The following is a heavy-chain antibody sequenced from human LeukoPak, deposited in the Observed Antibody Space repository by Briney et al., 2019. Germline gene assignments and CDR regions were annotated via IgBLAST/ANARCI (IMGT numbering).Heavy chain of an antibody. CDR1: GYSFTSYW. V-gene: IGHV5-51*01. Sequence: GESLKISCKGSGYSFTSYWIGWVRQMPGKGLEWMGIIYPGDSDTRYSPSLQGQVTISADKSISTAYLQWSSLKASDTAMYYCARRGYCSGGSCYSNAFDIWGQGTMVTVSS. CDR3: ARRGYCSGGSCYSNAFDI. CDR2: IYPGDSDT. J-gene: IGHJ3*02. D-gene: IGHD2-15*01.